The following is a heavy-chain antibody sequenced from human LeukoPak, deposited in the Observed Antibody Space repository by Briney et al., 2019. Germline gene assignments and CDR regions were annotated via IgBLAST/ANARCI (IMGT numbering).Heavy chain of an antibody. Sequence: PSETLSLTCAVSGGSISSSNWWSWIRQPPGKGLEWIGYIYYSGSTYYNPSLKSRVTISVDTSKNQFSLKLSSVTAADTAVYYCARVGGYYPKYYFDYWGQGTLVTVSS. CDR2: IYYSGST. CDR1: GGSISSSNW. D-gene: IGHD3-22*01. CDR3: ARVGGYYPKYYFDY. V-gene: IGHV4-30-4*01. J-gene: IGHJ4*02.